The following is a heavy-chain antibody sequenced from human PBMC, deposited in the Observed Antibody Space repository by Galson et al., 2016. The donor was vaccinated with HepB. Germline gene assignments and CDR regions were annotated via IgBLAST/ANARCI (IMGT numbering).Heavy chain of an antibody. Sequence: SLRLSCAGSGFTFNTAWMNWVRQAPGKGLEWVGRIKSTNDDGSIDYAAPVQGRFTISRGDSRNTVYLHMNRLKPEDTAVYFCTSDWVESFNWYFYYWGQGTLVTVSS. CDR2: IKSTNDDGSI. D-gene: IGHD2-15*01. V-gene: IGHV3-15*07. J-gene: IGHJ4*02. CDR1: GFTFNTAW. CDR3: TSDWVESFNWYFYY.